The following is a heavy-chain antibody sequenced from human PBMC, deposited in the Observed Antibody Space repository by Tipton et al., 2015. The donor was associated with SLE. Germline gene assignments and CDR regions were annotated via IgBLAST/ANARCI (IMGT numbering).Heavy chain of an antibody. Sequence: GLVKPSQTLSLTCTVSGASIRSDGYYWTWIRQHPGKGLEWIGYIYNTGTTYSNPSLKSRITISGDTSSNQFSLSLTSVTAADTAVYYCARGPPFMEWERNWFDPWGQGTQVTVSS. CDR3: ARGPPFMEWERNWFDP. CDR1: GASIRSDGYY. J-gene: IGHJ5*02. D-gene: IGHD3-3*02. CDR2: IYNTGTT. V-gene: IGHV4-31*03.